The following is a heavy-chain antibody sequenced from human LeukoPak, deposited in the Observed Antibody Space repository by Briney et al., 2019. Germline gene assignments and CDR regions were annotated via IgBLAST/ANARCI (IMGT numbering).Heavy chain of an antibody. D-gene: IGHD3-10*01. V-gene: IGHV4-39*02. CDR2: IHYSGNT. CDR3: ARVPSGSGSCSSIFDY. J-gene: IGHJ4*02. Sequence: SETLSLTCSVSGGSISSGSYYWGWTRQPPGKGLEWIGSIHYSGNTYYNPSLKSRVTISVDTSKNHFSLKLSSVTAADTAVYYCARVPSGSGSCSSIFDYWGQGTLVTVSS. CDR1: GGSISSGSYY.